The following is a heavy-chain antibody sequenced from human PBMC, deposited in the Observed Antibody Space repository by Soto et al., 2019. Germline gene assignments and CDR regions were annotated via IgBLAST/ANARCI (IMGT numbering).Heavy chain of an antibody. CDR3: AGRAIGVYGMDV. Sequence: QVHLVESGGGVVQPGRSLRLSCIASGFTFSSHGMHWVRQVPGKGLEWVAVIWSDGSNKYYADSVKGRFTISRDNSKNTLYLQMNSLRAEDRAVYYCAGRAIGVYGMDVWGQGTTVTVSS. CDR1: GFTFSSHG. D-gene: IGHD6-19*01. J-gene: IGHJ6*02. V-gene: IGHV3-33*01. CDR2: IWSDGSNK.